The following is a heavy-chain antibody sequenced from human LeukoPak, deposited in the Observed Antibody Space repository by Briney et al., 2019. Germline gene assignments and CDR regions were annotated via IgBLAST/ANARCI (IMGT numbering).Heavy chain of an antibody. Sequence: SETLSLTCTVSGASFSSSSHYWGWIRQPPGKGLEWIGSMSLSGRTFYNTSLKSRLTISVDTSNNQLSLTLTSVTAADTAVYYCARQLWDYSNEMYYFDYWGHGTLLPVSS. D-gene: IGHD1-26*01. CDR3: ARQLWDYSNEMYYFDY. CDR1: GASFSSSSHY. J-gene: IGHJ4*01. CDR2: MSLSGRT. V-gene: IGHV4-39*01.